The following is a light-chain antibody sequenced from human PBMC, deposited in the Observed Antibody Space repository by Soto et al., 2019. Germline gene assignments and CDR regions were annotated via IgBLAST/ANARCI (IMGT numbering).Light chain of an antibody. V-gene: IGKV3-11*01. Sequence: EIVLTQSPATLSLSPGERATLSCRASQSVSSYLAWYQQKPGQAPRLLIYDASNRATGIPARFSGSGSGTDCTLTISSLEPEDVAVYCCQQRSNWLFGQGTRLEI. CDR2: DAS. CDR3: QQRSNWL. CDR1: QSVSSY. J-gene: IGKJ5*01.